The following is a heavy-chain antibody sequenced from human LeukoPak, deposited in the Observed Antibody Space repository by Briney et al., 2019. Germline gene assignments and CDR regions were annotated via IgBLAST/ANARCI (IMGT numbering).Heavy chain of an antibody. CDR2: INPSGGGT. CDR1: GYTFTSYY. D-gene: IGHD3-3*01. V-gene: IGHV1-2*02. CDR3: ARDGVGRYDFWSGYYHFDY. Sequence: ASVKVSCKASGYTFTSYYMHWVRQAPGQGLEWMGIINPSGGGTNYAQKFQGRVTMTRDTSISTAYMELSRLRSDDTAVYYCARDGVGRYDFWSGYYHFDYWGQGTLVTVSS. J-gene: IGHJ4*02.